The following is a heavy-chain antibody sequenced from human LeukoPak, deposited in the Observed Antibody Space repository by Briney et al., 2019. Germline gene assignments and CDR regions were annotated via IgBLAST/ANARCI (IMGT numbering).Heavy chain of an antibody. J-gene: IGHJ6*03. D-gene: IGHD6-6*01. CDR2: MNPNSGNT. CDR3: ARSSIAARPEYYYYYMDV. CDR1: GYTFTSYD. Sequence: ASVKVSCKASGYTFTSYDINWVRQATGQRLEWMGWMNPNSGNTGYAQKFQGRVTITRNTSISTAYMELSSLRSEDTAVYYCARSSIAARPEYYYYYMDVWGKGTTVTVSS. V-gene: IGHV1-8*03.